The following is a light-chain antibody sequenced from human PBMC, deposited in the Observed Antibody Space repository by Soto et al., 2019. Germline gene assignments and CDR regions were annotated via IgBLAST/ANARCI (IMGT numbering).Light chain of an antibody. CDR3: SSYTSSSTYV. Sequence: QSALTQPASVSGSPGQWITISCTGTSSDVGGYNYVSWYQQHPVKAPKLMIYDVTNRPSGVSNRFSGSKSGNTASLTISGLQAEDEADYYCSSYTSSSTYVFGTGTKLTVL. J-gene: IGLJ1*01. CDR2: DVT. CDR1: SSDVGGYNY. V-gene: IGLV2-14*01.